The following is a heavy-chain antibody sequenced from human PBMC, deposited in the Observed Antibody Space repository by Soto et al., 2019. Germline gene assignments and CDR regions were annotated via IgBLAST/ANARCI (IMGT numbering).Heavy chain of an antibody. CDR2: XWXXXXXK. D-gene: IGHD3-22*01. J-gene: IGHJ4*02. V-gene: IGHV3-33*01. CDR3: ETPQIEDRDY. Sequence: GGSLRLSCAASGFTFGRYGMHWVRQAPGEGLEXVAXXWXXXXXKXXADSVKGRFTISRDNSKNTLYLQMNSLSDEDTAVYYCETPQIEDRDYWGQGTLVTASS. CDR1: GFTFGRYG.